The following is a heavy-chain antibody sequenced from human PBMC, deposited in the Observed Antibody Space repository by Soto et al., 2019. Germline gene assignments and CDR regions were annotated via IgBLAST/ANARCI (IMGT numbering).Heavy chain of an antibody. CDR3: AKESHDFWSGYTNWFDP. CDR2: IGGSGGSV. V-gene: IGHV3-23*01. CDR1: GFTFSSYA. D-gene: IGHD3-3*01. J-gene: IGHJ5*02. Sequence: PGGSLRLSCAASGFTFSSYAMTWVRQAPGKGLEWVSSIGGSGGSVYYADSVQGRFTISRDNSKNTLHLEMKSLRAEDTAVYYCAKESHDFWSGYTNWFDPWGQGTQVTVSS.